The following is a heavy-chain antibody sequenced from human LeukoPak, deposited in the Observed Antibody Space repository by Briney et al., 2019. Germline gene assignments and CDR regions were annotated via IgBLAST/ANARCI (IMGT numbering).Heavy chain of an antibody. D-gene: IGHD2-2*01. CDR1: GGSISSYY. CDR2: IYYSGST. CDR3: ARDGGFPRGEVPAAMHYYYYGMDV. V-gene: IGHV4-59*01. Sequence: SETLSLTCTVSGGSISSYYWSWIRQPPGKGLEWIGYIYYSGSTNYNPSLKSRVTISVDTSKNQFSLKLSSVTAADTAVYYCARDGGFPRGEVPAAMHYYYYGMDVWGQGTTVTVSS. J-gene: IGHJ6*02.